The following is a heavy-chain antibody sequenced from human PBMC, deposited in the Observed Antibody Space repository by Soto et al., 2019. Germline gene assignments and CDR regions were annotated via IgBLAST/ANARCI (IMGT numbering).Heavy chain of an antibody. Sequence: PGGSLRLSCAASGFSISGYYMSWIRQAPGKGLEWISYMSSTTSAIYYAESVKGRFTISRDNAKNSLFLQMNTLRTEDTAVYYCARDFATHCSGSTCYPYAYWGQGALVTVSS. J-gene: IGHJ4*02. CDR1: GFSISGYY. CDR2: MSSTTSAI. D-gene: IGHD2-15*01. V-gene: IGHV3-11*01. CDR3: ARDFATHCSGSTCYPYAY.